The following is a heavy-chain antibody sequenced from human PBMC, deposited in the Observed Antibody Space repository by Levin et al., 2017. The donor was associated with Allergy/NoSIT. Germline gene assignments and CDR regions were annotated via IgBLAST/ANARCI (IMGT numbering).Heavy chain of an antibody. Sequence: GGSLRLSCAASGFTFDDYAMHWVRQAPGKGLEWVSGISWNSGSIGYADSVKGRFTISRDNAKNSLYLQMNSLRAEDTALYYCAKDIERITILLRTYGMDVWGQGTTVTVSS. CDR2: ISWNSGSI. V-gene: IGHV3-9*01. CDR3: AKDIERITILLRTYGMDV. J-gene: IGHJ6*02. D-gene: IGHD3-3*01. CDR1: GFTFDDYA.